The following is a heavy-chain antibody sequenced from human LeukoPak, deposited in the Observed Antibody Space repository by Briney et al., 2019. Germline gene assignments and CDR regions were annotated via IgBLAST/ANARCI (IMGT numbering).Heavy chain of an antibody. CDR1: GYTFTSYD. CDR2: MNPNSGNT. V-gene: IGHV1-8*01. Sequence: ASVTVSFTASGYTFTSYDINWVRQATGQRLEWMGWMNPNSGNTGYAQKFQGRVTMTRNTSISTAYMELSSLRSEDTAVYYCARMLDSSSFWFDPWGQGTLVTVSS. D-gene: IGHD6-6*01. CDR3: ARMLDSSSFWFDP. J-gene: IGHJ5*02.